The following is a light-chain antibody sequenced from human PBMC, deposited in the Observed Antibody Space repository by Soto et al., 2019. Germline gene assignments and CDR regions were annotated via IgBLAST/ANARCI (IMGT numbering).Light chain of an antibody. CDR3: QQYNSWPPLT. J-gene: IGKJ4*01. Sequence: EIVMTQSPATLSASPGERATLSCRASQSVSSNLAWYQQKPGQAPRLLIYGASTRATGIPARFSGSGSGTEFTLTISSLQSEDLAVYYCQQYNSWPPLTFGGGTKVEIK. V-gene: IGKV3-15*01. CDR1: QSVSSN. CDR2: GAS.